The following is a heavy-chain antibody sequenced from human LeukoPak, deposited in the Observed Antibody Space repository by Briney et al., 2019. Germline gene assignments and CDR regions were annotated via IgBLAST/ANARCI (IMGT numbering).Heavy chain of an antibody. J-gene: IGHJ5*02. Sequence: PSETLSLTCTVSGGSISSYYWSWIRQPPGKGLEWIGYIYYSGSTNYNPSLKSRVTISVDTSKNQFSLKLSSVTAADTAVYYCARGVDDFWSGYSANWFDPWGQGTLVTVSS. D-gene: IGHD3-3*01. CDR2: IYYSGST. V-gene: IGHV4-59*01. CDR1: GGSISSYY. CDR3: ARGVDDFWSGYSANWFDP.